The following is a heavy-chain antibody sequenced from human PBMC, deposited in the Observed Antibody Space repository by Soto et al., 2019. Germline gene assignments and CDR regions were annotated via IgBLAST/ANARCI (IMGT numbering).Heavy chain of an antibody. J-gene: IGHJ4*02. CDR3: AKEVSLGSTVDLGY. D-gene: IGHD7-27*01. CDR1: GFTFSIFA. Sequence: XVSLRLSCAASGFTFSIFATSWVRQSPGKGLEWVSTISGSGGSTYYADAVKGRFTISRDNSMGTLYLQMKSLRVEDTAIYYCAKEVSLGSTVDLGYWGQGALVTVSS. V-gene: IGHV3-23*01. CDR2: ISGSGGST.